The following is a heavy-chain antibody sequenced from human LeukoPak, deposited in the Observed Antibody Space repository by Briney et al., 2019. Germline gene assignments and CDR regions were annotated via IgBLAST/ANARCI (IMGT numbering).Heavy chain of an antibody. D-gene: IGHD4-17*01. CDR3: ARVLHTVTDY. V-gene: IGHV1-46*01. CDR1: GYTFTSYY. Sequence: ASVKVSYKASGYTFTSYYMHLVRQAPGQGLEWMGIINPSGSSTSYAQKFQGRVTMTRDTSTSTVYMELSSLRSEDTAVYYCARVLHTVTDYWGQGTLVAVSS. CDR2: INPSGSST. J-gene: IGHJ4*02.